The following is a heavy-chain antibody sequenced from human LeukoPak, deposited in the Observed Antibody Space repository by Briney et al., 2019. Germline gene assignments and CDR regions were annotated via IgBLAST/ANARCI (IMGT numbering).Heavy chain of an antibody. CDR1: GGSISSSSYY. CDR2: IYYSGST. J-gene: IGHJ4*02. V-gene: IGHV4-39*07. Sequence: SETLSLTCTVSGGSISSSSYYWGWIRQPPGKGLEWIGSIYYSGSTYYNPSLKSRVTISVDTSKNQFSLKLSSVTAADTAVYYCARETRPSPERRIDYWGQGTLVTVSS. CDR3: ARETRPSPERRIDY. D-gene: IGHD1-14*01.